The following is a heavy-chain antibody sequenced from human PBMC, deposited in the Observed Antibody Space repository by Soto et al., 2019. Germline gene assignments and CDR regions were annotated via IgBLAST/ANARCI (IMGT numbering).Heavy chain of an antibody. V-gene: IGHV3-73*01. CDR2: IRSKARNYAT. CDR3: TRLVEGPIVMYGFDV. Sequence: EVQLVESGGGLVQPGGSLKLSCAASGFTFSDSAIHWVRQASGKGLEWVGRIRSKARNYATAHAASVRGRFTVSRDESEXTSYLQMNSLRTEDTAVYYCTRLVEGPIVMYGFDVWGHGTLVTVSS. J-gene: IGHJ3*01. D-gene: IGHD3-16*01. CDR1: GFTFSDSA.